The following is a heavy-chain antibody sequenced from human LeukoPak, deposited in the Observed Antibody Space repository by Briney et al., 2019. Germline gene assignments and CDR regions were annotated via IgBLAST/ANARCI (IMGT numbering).Heavy chain of an antibody. CDR2: IFYSGTT. CDR1: GGSISSYY. Sequence: SETLSLTCTVSGGSISSYYWSWIRQPPGKGLEWIGFIFYSGTTNYNPSLKSRVTISVDTSKNQFSLKLSSVTAADTAVYYCARDLNVGDYVGSPWFDPWGQGTLVTVSS. V-gene: IGHV4-59*01. J-gene: IGHJ5*02. CDR3: ARDLNVGDYVGSPWFDP. D-gene: IGHD4-23*01.